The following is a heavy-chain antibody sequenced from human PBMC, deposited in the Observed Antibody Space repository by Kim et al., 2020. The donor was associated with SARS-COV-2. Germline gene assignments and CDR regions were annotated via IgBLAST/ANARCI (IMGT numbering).Heavy chain of an antibody. J-gene: IGHJ6*02. D-gene: IGHD5-12*01. CDR3: AKDLPPYSGYQPDYGMDV. Sequence: GGSLRLSCAASGFTFSSYGMHWVRQAPGKGLEWVAVISYDGSNKYYADSVKGRFTISRDNSKNTLYLQMNSLRAEDTAVYYCAKDLPPYSGYQPDYGMDVWGQGTTVTVSS. CDR1: GFTFSSYG. CDR2: ISYDGSNK. V-gene: IGHV3-30*18.